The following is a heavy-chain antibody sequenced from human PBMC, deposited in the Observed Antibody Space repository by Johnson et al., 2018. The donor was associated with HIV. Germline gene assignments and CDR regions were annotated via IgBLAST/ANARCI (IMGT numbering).Heavy chain of an antibody. Sequence: QVQLVESGGGLVQSGGSLRLSCAASGFTFSDYYMTWIHQAPGKGLEWVADISTSGSTIYYADSVKGRFTISRDNAKNSLYLQMNNLRPEDTALYYCAKEGSSSPWAFDIWGQGTMVTVSS. D-gene: IGHD2-15*01. CDR1: GFTFSDYY. CDR2: ISTSGSTI. J-gene: IGHJ3*02. V-gene: IGHV3-11*04. CDR3: AKEGSSSPWAFDI.